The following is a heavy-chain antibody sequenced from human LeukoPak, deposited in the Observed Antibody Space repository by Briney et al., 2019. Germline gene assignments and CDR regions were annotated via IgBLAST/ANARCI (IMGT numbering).Heavy chain of an antibody. D-gene: IGHD3-10*01. J-gene: IGHJ4*02. V-gene: IGHV1-69*04. CDR2: IIPIFGIA. CDR1: GGTFSSYA. Sequence: SVTVSCMASGGTFSSYAISWVRQAPGQGLEWMGRIIPIFGIANYAQKFQGRVTITADKSTSTAYMELSSLRSEDTAVYYCARVITVAARFDYWGQGTLVTVSS. CDR3: ARVITVAARFDY.